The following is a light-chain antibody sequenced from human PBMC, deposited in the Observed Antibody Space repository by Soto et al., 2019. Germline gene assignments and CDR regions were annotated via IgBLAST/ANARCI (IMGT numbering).Light chain of an antibody. CDR1: QSISSW. J-gene: IGKJ4*01. Sequence: DIQMTQSPSTLSASVGDRVTITCRASQSISSWLAWYQQKPRKAPKLLIYKASSLESGVPSWFSGSGSGKEFTLSISSLQPDDFATYYCQQYNSYPLTFGGGTKVEIK. CDR2: KAS. CDR3: QQYNSYPLT. V-gene: IGKV1-5*03.